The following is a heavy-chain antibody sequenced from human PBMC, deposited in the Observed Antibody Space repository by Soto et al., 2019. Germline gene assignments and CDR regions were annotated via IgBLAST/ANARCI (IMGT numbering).Heavy chain of an antibody. CDR2: ISGSGGST. CDR3: AKDRDFKAVAGADDAFDI. CDR1: GFTFSSYA. V-gene: IGHV3-23*01. Sequence: EVQLLESGGGLVQPGGSLRLSCAASGFTFSSYAMSWVRQAPGKGLEWVSAISGSGGSTYYADSVKGRFTISRDNSKNTLYLQMNSLRAEDTAVYYCAKDRDFKAVAGADDAFDIWGQGTMVTVSS. D-gene: IGHD6-19*01. J-gene: IGHJ3*02.